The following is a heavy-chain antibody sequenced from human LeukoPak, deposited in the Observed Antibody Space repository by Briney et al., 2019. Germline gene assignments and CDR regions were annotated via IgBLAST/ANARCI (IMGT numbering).Heavy chain of an antibody. J-gene: IGHJ4*02. V-gene: IGHV3-21*01. D-gene: IGHD2-2*01. Sequence: GGSLRLSCAASGFTFSSYSMNWVRQAPGKGLEWVSSISSSSSYIYYADSVKGRFTISRDNAKNSLYLQMNSLRAEDTAVYYCASGYQLLPSIVGAPSGGVYWGQGTLVTVSS. CDR1: GFTFSSYS. CDR2: ISSSSSYI. CDR3: ASGYQLLPSIVGAPSGGVY.